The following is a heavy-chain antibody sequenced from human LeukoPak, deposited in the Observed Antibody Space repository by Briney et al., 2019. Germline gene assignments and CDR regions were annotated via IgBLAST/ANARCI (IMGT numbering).Heavy chain of an antibody. D-gene: IGHD5-24*01. CDR1: GGSINSSNYY. CDR3: ARPTIALLAFDI. V-gene: IGHV4-39*07. J-gene: IGHJ3*02. Sequence: SETLSLTCTVSGGSINSSNYYWDWIRQPPGKGLEWIGEINHSGSTNYNPSLKSRVTISVDTSKNQFSLKLSSVTAADTAVYYCARPTIALLAFDIWGQGTMVTVSS. CDR2: INHSGST.